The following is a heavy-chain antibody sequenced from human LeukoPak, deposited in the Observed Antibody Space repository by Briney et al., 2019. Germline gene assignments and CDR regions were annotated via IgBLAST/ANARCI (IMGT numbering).Heavy chain of an antibody. CDR1: GFSFNNYA. CDR2: VIGSSGST. V-gene: IGHV3-23*01. J-gene: IGHJ4*02. CDR3: AKGAYDYVEIAYFDY. D-gene: IGHD5-12*01. Sequence: GGSLRLSCVASGFSFNNYAMNWVLQAPGKGLEWVSLVIGSSGSTFYADSVKGRFTISRDKSKNTLYLQMNSLRAEDTAVYYCAKGAYDYVEIAYFDYWGQGSLVPVSS.